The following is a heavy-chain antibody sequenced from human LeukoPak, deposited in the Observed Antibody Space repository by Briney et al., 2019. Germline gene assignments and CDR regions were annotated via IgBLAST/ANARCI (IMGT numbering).Heavy chain of an antibody. J-gene: IGHJ6*03. CDR2: INHSGST. D-gene: IGHD6-19*01. CDR3: ARESLRQQWLVRREEYYYMDV. Sequence: SETLSLTCAVYGGSFSGYYWSWIRQPPGKGLEWIGEINHSGSTNYNPSLKSRVTISVDTSKNQFSLKLSSVTAADTAVYYCARESLRQQWLVRREEYYYMDVWGKGTTVTISS. V-gene: IGHV4-34*01. CDR1: GGSFSGYY.